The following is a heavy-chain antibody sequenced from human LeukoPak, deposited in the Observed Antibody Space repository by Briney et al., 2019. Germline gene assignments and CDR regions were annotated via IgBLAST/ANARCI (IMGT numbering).Heavy chain of an antibody. J-gene: IGHJ5*02. Sequence: SETLSLTCAVYGGSFSGYYWSWIRQPPGKGLEWIGEINHSGSTNYNPSPKSRVTISVDTSKNQFSLKLSSVTAADTAVYYCARQSYYDSSGYINWFDPWGQGTLVTVSS. V-gene: IGHV4-34*01. CDR2: INHSGST. CDR3: ARQSYYDSSGYINWFDP. D-gene: IGHD3-22*01. CDR1: GGSFSGYY.